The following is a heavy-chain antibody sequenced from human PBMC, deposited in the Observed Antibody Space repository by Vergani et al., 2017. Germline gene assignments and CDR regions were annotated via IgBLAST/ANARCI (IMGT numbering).Heavy chain of an antibody. CDR2: IIPILGIA. D-gene: IGHD3-22*01. J-gene: IGHJ4*02. V-gene: IGHV1-69*02. CDR3: ATNYDNSGYVAY. Sequence: QVQLVQSGAEVKKPGSSVKVSCKASGGTFSSYTISWVRQAPGQGLEWMGRIIPILGIANYAQKFQGRVTITADKSTSTAYMELSSLRSEDTAVYYCATNYDNSGYVAYWGQGTLITVSS. CDR1: GGTFSSYT.